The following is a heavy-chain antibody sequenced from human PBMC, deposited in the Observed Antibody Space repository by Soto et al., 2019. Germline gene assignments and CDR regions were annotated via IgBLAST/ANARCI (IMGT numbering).Heavy chain of an antibody. V-gene: IGHV4-34*01. CDR2: IDHSGST. J-gene: IGHJ4*02. CDR3: ARGGGIAAVGTGEFDF. Sequence: TLSLTCAVYSGSFSAYYWSWIRQSPGKGLEWIGAIDHSGSTNYNPSLKSRVTMSVDTTETQFSLKLSSVTAADTAVYYCARGGGIAAVGTGEFDFWGQGTLVTVSS. D-gene: IGHD6-13*01. CDR1: SGSFSAYY.